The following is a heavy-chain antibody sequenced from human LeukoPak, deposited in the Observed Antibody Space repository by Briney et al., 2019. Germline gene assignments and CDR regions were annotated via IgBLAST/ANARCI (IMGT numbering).Heavy chain of an antibody. CDR2: ISSSSSYI. Sequence: GGSRRLSCAASGFTFSSYSMNWVRQAPGKGLEWVSSISSSSSYIYYADSVKGRFTISRDNAKNSLYLQMNSLRAEDTAVYYCARENFKVRGRLSYYFDYWGQGTLVTVSS. V-gene: IGHV3-21*01. CDR3: ARENFKVRGRLSYYFDY. CDR1: GFTFSSYS. J-gene: IGHJ4*02. D-gene: IGHD3-3*01.